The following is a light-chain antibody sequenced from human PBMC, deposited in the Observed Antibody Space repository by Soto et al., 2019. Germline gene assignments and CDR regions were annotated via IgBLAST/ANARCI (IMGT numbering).Light chain of an antibody. CDR1: QSVSRY. CDR2: DAP. Sequence: EIVLTQSPATLSLSPGERATLSCRASQSVSRYLAWYQQTPGQAPRLLIYDAPNRATGIPARFSGSGSGTDFTLTISSLEAEDFAVYYCQQRSSWPRLTFGGGTKVEI. J-gene: IGKJ4*01. V-gene: IGKV3-11*01. CDR3: QQRSSWPRLT.